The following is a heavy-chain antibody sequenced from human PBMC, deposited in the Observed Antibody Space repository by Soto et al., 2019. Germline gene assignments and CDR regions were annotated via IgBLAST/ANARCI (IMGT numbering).Heavy chain of an antibody. CDR2: ISAYNGNT. CDR3: ARVLVVYAPPPDDAFDI. CDR1: GYTFTSYG. Sequence: QVPLVQSGAEVKKPGASVKVSCKASGYTFTSYGISWVRQAPGQGLEWMGWISAYNGNTNYAQKLQGRVTMTTDTATSTAYMELRSRRSDDTAVYYCARVLVVYAPPPDDAFDIWGQGTMVTVSS. D-gene: IGHD2-8*01. J-gene: IGHJ3*02. V-gene: IGHV1-18*01.